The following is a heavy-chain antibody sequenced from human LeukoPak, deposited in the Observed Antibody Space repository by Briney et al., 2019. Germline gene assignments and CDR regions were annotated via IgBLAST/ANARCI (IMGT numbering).Heavy chain of an antibody. CDR3: ASRRGRENDY. V-gene: IGHV3-74*01. CDR2: INSDGSRT. J-gene: IGHJ4*02. Sequence: GGSLRLSCTASGFTFSDYWMHWVRQAPGKGLVWVSRINSDGSRTNYADCVKGRFTISRDNAKNTVFLQMNSLRAEDAAVYYCASRRGRENDYWGQGTLVTVSS. CDR1: GFTFSDYW. D-gene: IGHD1-1*01.